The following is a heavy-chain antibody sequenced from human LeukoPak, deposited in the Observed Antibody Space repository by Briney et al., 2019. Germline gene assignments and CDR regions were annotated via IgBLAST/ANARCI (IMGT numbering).Heavy chain of an antibody. CDR3: ARGGGSSGDDAFDI. J-gene: IGHJ3*02. CDR1: GYSISSGYY. V-gene: IGHV4-38-2*02. Sequence: PSETLSLTCTVSGYSISSGYYWGWIRQPPGKGLEWIGSIYHSGSTYYNPSLKSRVTISVDTSKNQFSLKLSSVTAADTAVYYCARGGGSSGDDAFDIWGQGTMVTVSS. CDR2: IYHSGST. D-gene: IGHD3-22*01.